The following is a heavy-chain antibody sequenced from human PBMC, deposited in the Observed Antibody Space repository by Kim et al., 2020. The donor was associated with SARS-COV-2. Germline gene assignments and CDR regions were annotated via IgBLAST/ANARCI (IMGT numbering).Heavy chain of an antibody. D-gene: IGHD3-10*01. J-gene: IGHJ3*02. CDR2: IYYSGST. CDR3: ARDFSYYYGSGSHRGAFDI. V-gene: IGHV4-31*03. Sequence: SETLSLTCTVSGGSISSGGYYWSWIRQHPGKGLEWIGYIYYSGSTYYNPSLKSRVTISVDTSKNQFSLKLSSVTAADTAVYYCARDFSYYYGSGSHRGAFDIGGQGTMVTVSS. CDR1: GGSISSGGYY.